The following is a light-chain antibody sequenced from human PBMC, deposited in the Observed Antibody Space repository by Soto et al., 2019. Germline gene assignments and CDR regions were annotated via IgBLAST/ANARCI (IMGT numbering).Light chain of an antibody. CDR3: QQYGSSIYT. CDR2: GTS. J-gene: IGKJ2*01. Sequence: ENVLTQSPGTLSLSPGERATLSCRASQSVDSNYLAWYQHKPGQPPRLLIYGTSNRATGIPDRFSGSGSGTDFILTINRLEPEDFAVYYCQQYGSSIYTFGQGTRLEIK. CDR1: QSVDSNY. V-gene: IGKV3-20*01.